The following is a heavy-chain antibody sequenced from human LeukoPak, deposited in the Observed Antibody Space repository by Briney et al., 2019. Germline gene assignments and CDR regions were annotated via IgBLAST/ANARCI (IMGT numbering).Heavy chain of an antibody. D-gene: IGHD3-10*01. Sequence: PGGSLRLSCAASGFTFSSYWMSWVRQAPGKGLEWVANIKQDGSEKYYVDSVKGRFTISRDNAKNSLYLQMNSLRAEDTAVYYCARLWFAPTYYMDVWGKGTTVTISS. J-gene: IGHJ6*03. CDR1: GFTFSSYW. CDR3: ARLWFAPTYYMDV. CDR2: IKQDGSEK. V-gene: IGHV3-7*01.